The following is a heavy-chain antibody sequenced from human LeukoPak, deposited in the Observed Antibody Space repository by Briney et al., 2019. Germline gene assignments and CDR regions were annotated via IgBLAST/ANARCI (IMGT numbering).Heavy chain of an antibody. V-gene: IGHV4-59*02. CDR2: FSYSGST. J-gene: IGHJ4*02. Sequence: SETLSLTCTVSGGSVSSYYWSWIRQPPGKGLEWIGYFSYSGSTNYNPSLKSRVTISVDTSKNQFSLKLSSVTAADTAVYYCARGPLDCGYTYFDYWGQGTLVSVAS. D-gene: IGHD5-12*01. CDR3: ARGPLDCGYTYFDY. CDR1: GGSVSSYY.